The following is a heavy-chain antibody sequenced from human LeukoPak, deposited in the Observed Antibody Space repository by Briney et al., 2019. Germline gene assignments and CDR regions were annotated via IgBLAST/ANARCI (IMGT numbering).Heavy chain of an antibody. CDR2: MSSDGINT. J-gene: IGHJ4*02. D-gene: IGHD1-26*01. V-gene: IGHV3-30*18. CDR3: AKDHSDSGRAFEY. Sequence: GTSLRLSCATSGFTFRTTGVHWVRQGPGKGLEWVALMSSDGINTYYADSVKDRFTVSRDSSRDTLYLQMNSVRPDDTAVYYCAKDHSDSGRAFEYWGRGTLVTVSS. CDR1: GFTFRTTG.